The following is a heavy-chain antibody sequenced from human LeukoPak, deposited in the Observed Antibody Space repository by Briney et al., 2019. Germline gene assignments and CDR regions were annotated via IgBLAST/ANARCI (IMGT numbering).Heavy chain of an antibody. D-gene: IGHD1-26*01. CDR2: ISGSGGST. CDR3: AKDASRSGSYGDY. J-gene: IGHJ4*02. Sequence: GGSLRLSCATSGFSFSSYAMSWVRQAPGKGLEWVSAISGSGGSTYYADSVKGRFTISRDNSKNTLYLQMNSLRAEDTAVYYCAKDASRSGSYGDYWGQGTLVTVSS. CDR1: GFSFSSYA. V-gene: IGHV3-23*01.